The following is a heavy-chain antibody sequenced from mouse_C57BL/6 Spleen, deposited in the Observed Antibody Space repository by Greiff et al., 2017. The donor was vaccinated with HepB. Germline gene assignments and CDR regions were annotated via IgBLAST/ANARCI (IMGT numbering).Heavy chain of an antibody. V-gene: IGHV5-16*01. D-gene: IGHD2-4*01. CDR2: INYDGSST. CDR3: AREGDDYDYAMDY. CDR1: GFTFSDYY. Sequence: DVQLVESEGGLVQPGSSMKLSCTASGFTFSDYYMAWVRQVPEKGLEWFANINYDGSSTYYLDSLKSRFIISRDNAKNILYLQMSSLKSEDTATYYCAREGDDYDYAMDYWGQGTSVTVSS. J-gene: IGHJ4*01.